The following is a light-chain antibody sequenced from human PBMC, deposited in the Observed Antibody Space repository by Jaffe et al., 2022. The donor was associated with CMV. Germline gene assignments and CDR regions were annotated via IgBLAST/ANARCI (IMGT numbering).Light chain of an antibody. CDR3: QQYNTYSWT. CDR1: QTIFSN. Sequence: DIQMTQSPSTLSASLGDRVTITCRASQTIFSNLAWYQQKPGKAPKLLIYKASTLESGVPSRFRGSGSGTEFTLTISSLQPDDFATYYCQQYNTYSWTFGQGTKVEIK. V-gene: IGKV1-5*03. CDR2: KAS. J-gene: IGKJ1*01.